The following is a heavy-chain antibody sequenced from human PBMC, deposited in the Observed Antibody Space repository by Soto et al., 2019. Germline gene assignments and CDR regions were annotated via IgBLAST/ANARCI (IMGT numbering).Heavy chain of an antibody. V-gene: IGHV1-2*02. CDR2: INPATGAA. D-gene: IGHD3-3*01. CDR1: GYPVTAYY. Sequence: QLHLVRSGAGVKKPGASVTVSCSASGYPVTAYYMHWVRQAPGRGLEWMGGINPATGAAKYTQTFQGRVTMPRDASTGTVFWELGGLTSEDTAVFYCARGGGVGVAGSAAFDMWGQGTLVTVSS. J-gene: IGHJ3*02. CDR3: ARGGGVGVAGSAAFDM.